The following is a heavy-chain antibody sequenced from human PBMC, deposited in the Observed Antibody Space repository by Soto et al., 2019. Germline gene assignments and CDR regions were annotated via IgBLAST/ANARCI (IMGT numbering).Heavy chain of an antibody. CDR3: ARDVGDYAIDY. CDR2: IYYSGST. CDR1: GGSISSYY. Sequence: ASETLSLTCTVSGGSISSYYWSWIRQPPGKGLEWIGYIYYSGSTNYNPSLKGRVTISVDTSKNQFSLKLSSVTAADTAVYYCARDVGDYAIDYWGQGTLVTVSS. J-gene: IGHJ4*02. V-gene: IGHV4-59*01. D-gene: IGHD4-17*01.